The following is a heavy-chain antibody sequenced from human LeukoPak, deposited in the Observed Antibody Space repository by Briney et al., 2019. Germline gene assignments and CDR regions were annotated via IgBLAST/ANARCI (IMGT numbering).Heavy chain of an antibody. J-gene: IGHJ4*02. V-gene: IGHV3-7*01. CDR1: GFRFSSNW. Sequence: GGSLRLSCAASGFRFSSNWMSWVRQAPGKGLEWVANIKQDGSEQYYVDSVKGRFTISRDNAKNSLYLQMNTLRPEDTAVYYCARERQNKDFWSGGDYWGQGTLVTVSS. CDR2: IKQDGSEQ. D-gene: IGHD3-3*01. CDR3: ARERQNKDFWSGGDY.